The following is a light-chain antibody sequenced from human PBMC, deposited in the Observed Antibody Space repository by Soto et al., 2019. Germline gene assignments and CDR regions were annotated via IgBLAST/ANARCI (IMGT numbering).Light chain of an antibody. CDR1: SSNIGAGYD. Sequence: QSVLTQPPSVSGAPGQRVTISCTGSSSNIGAGYDVHWYQQLPGTAPKLLIYGNSNRPSGVPDRFSGSKSGTSASLAIIGLRTEDEADYYCAAWDDSLRGVVFGGGTQLTVL. CDR3: AAWDDSLRGVV. J-gene: IGLJ3*02. CDR2: GNS. V-gene: IGLV1-40*01.